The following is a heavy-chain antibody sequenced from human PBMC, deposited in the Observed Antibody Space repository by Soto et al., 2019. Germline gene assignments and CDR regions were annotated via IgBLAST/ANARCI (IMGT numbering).Heavy chain of an antibody. CDR3: ASYGLLSAFDV. CDR1: AYTFTSYD. J-gene: IGHJ3*01. Sequence: ASVKVSCKASAYTFTSYDINWVRQAPGQGLEWMGCINGYNGNTNYAQNLQGRVTMTTDTSTNTAYMELRSLRSDDTAVYYCASYGLLSAFDVWGQRTTVTVSS. D-gene: IGHD1-26*01. V-gene: IGHV1-18*01. CDR2: INGYNGNT.